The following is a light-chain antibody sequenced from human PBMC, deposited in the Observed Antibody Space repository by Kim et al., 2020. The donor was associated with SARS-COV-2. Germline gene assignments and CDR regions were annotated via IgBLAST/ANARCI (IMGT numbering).Light chain of an antibody. CDR2: DAS. CDR3: QQGRNGPPIT. CDR1: QSVSSY. V-gene: IGKV3-11*01. Sequence: APGERATLSRRASQSVSSYLAWYQQKPGQDPRVVIYDASTRATGIPARCSGSGSGTDFTLTISSLEPEDFAVYYCQQGRNGPPITYGQGTRLEIK. J-gene: IGKJ5*01.